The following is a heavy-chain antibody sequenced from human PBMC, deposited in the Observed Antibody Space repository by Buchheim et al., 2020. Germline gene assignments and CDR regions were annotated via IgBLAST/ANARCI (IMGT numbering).Heavy chain of an antibody. D-gene: IGHD2-2*01. Sequence: EVQLLESGGGLVQPGGSLRLSCAASGFTFNNYAMNWVRQAPGKGLEWVSGIIGSGSRTYYADSVKGRLTISRDNSKGTLYLQMNRLRAEDTAVYYCAKGGYCSSSDCYRAYYYYNMDAWGQGTT. J-gene: IGHJ6*02. CDR1: GFTFNNYA. CDR2: IIGSGSRT. CDR3: AKGGYCSSSDCYRAYYYYNMDA. V-gene: IGHV3-23*01.